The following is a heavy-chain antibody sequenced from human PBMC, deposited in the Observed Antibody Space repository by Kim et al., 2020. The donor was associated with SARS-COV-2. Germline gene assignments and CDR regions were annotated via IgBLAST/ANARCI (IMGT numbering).Heavy chain of an antibody. D-gene: IGHD1-26*01. CDR1: DYSISSSNW. Sequence: SETLSLTCAISDYSISSSNWWGWIRQPPEKRLEWIGYINYSGTTYYTPSLNSRVTMSVDTSKNQFSLKLSSVTAVDTAVYYCARYSPSRDGYYIDYWGQGTLVTVSS. CDR3: ARYSPSRDGYYIDY. V-gene: IGHV4-28*01. CDR2: INYSGTT. J-gene: IGHJ4*02.